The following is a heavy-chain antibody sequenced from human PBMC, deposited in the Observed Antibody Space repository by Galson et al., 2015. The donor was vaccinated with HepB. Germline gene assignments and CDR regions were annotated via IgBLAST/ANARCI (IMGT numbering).Heavy chain of an antibody. CDR2: IKQDGSEK. CDR1: GFTFSSYW. CDR3: ARDKYSYGYEVGFDY. V-gene: IGHV3-7*03. Sequence: SLRLSCAASGFTFSSYWMSWVRQAPGKGLEWVANIKQDGSEKYYVDSVKGRFTISRDNAKNSLYLQMNSLRAEDTAVYYCARDKYSYGYEVGFDYWGQGTLVTVSS. D-gene: IGHD5-18*01. J-gene: IGHJ4*02.